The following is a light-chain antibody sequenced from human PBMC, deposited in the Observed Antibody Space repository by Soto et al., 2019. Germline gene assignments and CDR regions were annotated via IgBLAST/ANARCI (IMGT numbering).Light chain of an antibody. CDR3: QHYGSSPPT. Sequence: EIVLTQSPGTLSLSPGERATLSCRASQSVSSCYLAWYQKKPGQAPRLLIYGASRRATGIPDRFSSSGSGTYFTLTISSLEPEDYALYYCQHYGSSPPTFGQGTNVEIK. CDR2: GAS. J-gene: IGKJ1*01. CDR1: QSVSSCY. V-gene: IGKV3-20*01.